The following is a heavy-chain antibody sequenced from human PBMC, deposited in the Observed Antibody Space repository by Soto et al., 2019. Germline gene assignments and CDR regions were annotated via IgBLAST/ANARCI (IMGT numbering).Heavy chain of an antibody. CDR1: GFTFTSSA. Sequence: SVNVSCKASGFTFTSSAVQWVRQARGQRLEWIGWIVVGSGNTNYAQKFQGRVTITRDMSTSTAYMELSSLRSEDTAVYYCAAPSESYTIFGRASDSYYYYGMDVWGQGTTVTVSS. J-gene: IGHJ6*02. CDR2: IVVGSGNT. D-gene: IGHD3-3*01. V-gene: IGHV1-58*01. CDR3: AAPSESYTIFGRASDSYYYYGMDV.